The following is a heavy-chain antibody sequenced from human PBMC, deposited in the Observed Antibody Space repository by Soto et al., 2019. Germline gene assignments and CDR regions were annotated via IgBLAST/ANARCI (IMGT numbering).Heavy chain of an antibody. J-gene: IGHJ6*02. V-gene: IGHV1-18*01. CDR1: GYTFTNYG. CDR2: ISAYNGNT. D-gene: IGHD6-13*01. Sequence: GASVKVSCKASGYTFTNYGITWVRQAPGQGLEWMGWISAYNGNTHYTQRLQGRVTMTTDTSTSTAYMELRGLRSDDTAGYYCARDLLDVAAADDYYYYGMDVGGQGTTVTVSS. CDR3: ARDLLDVAAADDYYYYGMDV.